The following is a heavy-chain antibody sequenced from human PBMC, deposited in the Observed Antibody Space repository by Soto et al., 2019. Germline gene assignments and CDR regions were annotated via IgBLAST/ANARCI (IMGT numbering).Heavy chain of an antibody. D-gene: IGHD2-2*01. Sequence: QVQLVQSGAEVKKPGASVKVSCKASGYTFTSYAMHWVRQAPGQRLEWMGWINAGNGNTKYSQKFQGRVTITRDTSASTAYMELISLRSEDTAVYYCARIEYQLLSEGWFDPWGQGTLVTVSS. J-gene: IGHJ5*02. CDR2: INAGNGNT. V-gene: IGHV1-3*01. CDR3: ARIEYQLLSEGWFDP. CDR1: GYTFTSYA.